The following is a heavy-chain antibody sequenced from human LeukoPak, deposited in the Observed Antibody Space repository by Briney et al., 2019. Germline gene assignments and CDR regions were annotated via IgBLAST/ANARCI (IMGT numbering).Heavy chain of an antibody. CDR1: GFTFSSYS. CDR3: AKSDSSGYYLGG. V-gene: IGHV3-48*01. D-gene: IGHD3-22*01. CDR2: ISSSSSTI. Sequence: GGSLRLSCAASGFTFSSYSMLWVRQAPGKGLEWVSYISSSSSTIYYADSVKGRFTISRDNAKNSLYLQMNTLRAEDTALYYCAKSDSSGYYLGGWGQGTLVTVSS. J-gene: IGHJ4*02.